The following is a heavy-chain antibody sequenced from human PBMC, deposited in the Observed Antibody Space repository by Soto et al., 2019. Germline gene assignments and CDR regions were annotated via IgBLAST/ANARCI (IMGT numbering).Heavy chain of an antibody. D-gene: IGHD5-12*01. V-gene: IGHV1-18*01. Sequence: QVQLVQSGAEVKKPGASVKVSCKASGYTFTSYGISWVRQAPGQGLEWMGWISAYNGNTNDAQKGQGRVHMNTDTATSTDYIELRCLSSDDKAVYYCAGDNGYESHYWGQGSLVTVST. CDR1: GYTFTSYG. J-gene: IGHJ4*02. CDR3: AGDNGYESHY. CDR2: ISAYNGNT.